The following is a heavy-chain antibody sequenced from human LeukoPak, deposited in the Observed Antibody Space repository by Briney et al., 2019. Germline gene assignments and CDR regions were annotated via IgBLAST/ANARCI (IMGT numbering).Heavy chain of an antibody. CDR2: ISSGSSVI. J-gene: IGHJ3*02. CDR1: GFTFRSYS. V-gene: IGHV3-21*01. Sequence: GGSLRLSCADSGFTFRSYSMNWVRQAPGRGLEWVSSISSGSSVIFYADSVKGRFTISRDNAKNSLYLQMISLRAEDTAMYYCARGGAGATKDDTFDISGQGTMVTVSS. CDR3: ARGGAGATKDDTFDI. D-gene: IGHD1-1*01.